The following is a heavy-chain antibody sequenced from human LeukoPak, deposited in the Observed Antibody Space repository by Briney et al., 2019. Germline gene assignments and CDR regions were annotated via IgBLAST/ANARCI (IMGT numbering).Heavy chain of an antibody. CDR2: IYYSGST. Sequence: SETLSLTCTVSGGSISSSSYYWGWIRQPPGKGLEWIGSIYYSGSTYYNPSLKSRVTISVDTSKNQFSLKLSSVTAADTAVYYCARWGHYYDSSGPSPGWGQGTLVTVSS. V-gene: IGHV4-39*07. CDR3: ARWGHYYDSSGPSPG. J-gene: IGHJ4*02. CDR1: GGSISSSSYY. D-gene: IGHD3-22*01.